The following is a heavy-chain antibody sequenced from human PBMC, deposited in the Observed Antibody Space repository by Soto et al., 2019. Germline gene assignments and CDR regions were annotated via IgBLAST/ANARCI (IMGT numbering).Heavy chain of an antibody. Sequence: ASVKVSCKASGYTFTSYGISWVRQAPGQGLEWMGWISAYNGNTNYAQKPQGRVTMTTDTSTSTAYMELRSLRSDDTAVYYCARVPYSSSGQPLDYWGQGTLVTVSS. CDR3: ARVPYSSSGQPLDY. CDR2: ISAYNGNT. V-gene: IGHV1-18*04. J-gene: IGHJ4*02. CDR1: GYTFTSYG. D-gene: IGHD6-6*01.